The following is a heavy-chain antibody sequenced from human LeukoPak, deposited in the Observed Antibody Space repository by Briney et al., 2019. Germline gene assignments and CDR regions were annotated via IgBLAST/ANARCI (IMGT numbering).Heavy chain of an antibody. V-gene: IGHV4-39*01. D-gene: IGHD2-2*01. CDR2: IYYSGST. CDR1: GGSISSSSYY. CDR3: ARRPVVPAVHYYYYGMDV. Sequence: SETLSLTCTVSGGSISSSSYYWGWIRQPPGKGLEWIGSIYYSGSTYYNPSLKSRVTISVDTSKSQFSLKLSSVTAADTAVYYCARRPVVPAVHYYYYGMDVWGQGTTVTVSS. J-gene: IGHJ6*02.